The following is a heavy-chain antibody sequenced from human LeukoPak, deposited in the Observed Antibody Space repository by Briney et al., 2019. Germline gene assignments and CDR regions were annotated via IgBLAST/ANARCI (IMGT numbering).Heavy chain of an antibody. CDR2: INPSGGTT. V-gene: IGHV1-46*01. Sequence: ASVKVSCKASGYPLTIYYMHWVRQAPGQGLEWVGIINPSGGTTNYAQKFQDRVTMTRDTSTSTVYMELSSLRAEDTAVYYCAKDQTIHDAYYYDSSGYYPGIDYWGQGTLVTVSS. D-gene: IGHD3-22*01. CDR1: GYPLTIYY. J-gene: IGHJ4*02. CDR3: AKDQTIHDAYYYDSSGYYPGIDY.